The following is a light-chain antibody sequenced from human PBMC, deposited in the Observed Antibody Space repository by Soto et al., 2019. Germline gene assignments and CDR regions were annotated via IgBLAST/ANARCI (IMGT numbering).Light chain of an antibody. CDR1: QSISNY. Sequence: YTAHMALSPGERATLSYRASQSISNYLAWYQQKPGQAPRLLIYDASNRVTGIPAKFSGSGSGTDFTLTISSLQPDDFATYYCQQRNNFPLTSGQGTQVDIK. V-gene: IGKV3-11*01. J-gene: IGKJ3*01. CDR2: DAS. CDR3: QQRNNFPLT.